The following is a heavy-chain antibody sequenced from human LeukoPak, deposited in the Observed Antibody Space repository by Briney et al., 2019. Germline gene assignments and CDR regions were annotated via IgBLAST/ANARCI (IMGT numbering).Heavy chain of an antibody. J-gene: IGHJ4*02. D-gene: IGHD6-13*01. CDR2: INHDETQI. Sequence: GGSLRLSCAASGFTFSGYWMNWVRQAPGKGLEWVAHINHDETQIYYVDSVRGRFAISRDNAKNSLYLQMNSLRAEDTAVYYCATTSIAAAVPGCFDYWGQGTLVTVFS. CDR1: GFTFSGYW. V-gene: IGHV3-7*02. CDR3: ATTSIAAAVPGCFDY.